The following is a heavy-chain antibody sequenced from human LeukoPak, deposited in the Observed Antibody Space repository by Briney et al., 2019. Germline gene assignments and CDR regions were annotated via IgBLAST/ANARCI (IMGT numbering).Heavy chain of an antibody. CDR3: ARGAGYSSSQYYYYYMDV. V-gene: IGHV4-4*07. CDR2: IYTSGST. J-gene: IGHJ6*03. D-gene: IGHD6-13*01. Sequence: SETLSLTCTVSGVSISSYYWSWIRQPAGKGLEWIGRIYTSGSTNYNPSLKSRVTMSVDTSKNQFSLKLSSVTAADTAVYYCARGAGYSSSQYYYYYMDVWGKGTTVTVSS. CDR1: GVSISSYY.